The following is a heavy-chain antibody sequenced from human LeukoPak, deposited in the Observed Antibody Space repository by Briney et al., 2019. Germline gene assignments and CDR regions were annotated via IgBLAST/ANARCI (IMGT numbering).Heavy chain of an antibody. CDR1: GGTFSSYA. J-gene: IGHJ4*02. D-gene: IGHD3-10*01. V-gene: IGHV1-2*02. CDR3: ARRRFGEFGVDY. CDR2: INPNSGGT. Sequence: ASVKVSCKASGGTFSSYAISWVRQAPGQGLEWMGWINPNSGGTNYAQKFQGRVTMTRDTSISTAYMELSRLRSDDTAVYYCARRRFGEFGVDYWGQGTLVTVSS.